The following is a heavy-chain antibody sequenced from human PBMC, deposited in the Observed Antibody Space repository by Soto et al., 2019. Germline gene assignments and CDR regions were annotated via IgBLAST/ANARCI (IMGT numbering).Heavy chain of an antibody. D-gene: IGHD4-17*01. V-gene: IGHV3-20*04. J-gene: IGHJ4*02. CDR1: GFPFDDYG. Sequence: EVQLVESGGGAVRPGGSLRLSCAASGFPFDDYGMSWVRQAPGKGLEWVSGINRHGGSTGYADSVKGRFTISRDNAKNALHLHMTSLRAEDTAFYYCARTPGYYGDFFDYWAQGTLGTVSA. CDR3: ARTPGYYGDFFDY. CDR2: INRHGGST.